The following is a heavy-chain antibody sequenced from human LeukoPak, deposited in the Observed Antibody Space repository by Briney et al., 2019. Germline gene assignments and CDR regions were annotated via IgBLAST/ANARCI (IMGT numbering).Heavy chain of an antibody. D-gene: IGHD1-26*01. CDR3: AFSLGATGAFDI. CDR2: IIPIFGTA. Sequence: SVKVSCKASGGTFSSYAISWVRQAPGQGLEWMGRIIPIFGTANYAQKFQGRVTITADKSTSTAYMELSSLRSEDTAVYYCAFSLGATGAFDIWGQGTMVTVSS. V-gene: IGHV1-69*06. J-gene: IGHJ3*02. CDR1: GGTFSSYA.